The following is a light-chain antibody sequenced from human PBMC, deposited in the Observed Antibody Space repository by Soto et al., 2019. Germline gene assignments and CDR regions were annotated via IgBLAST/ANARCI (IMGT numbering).Light chain of an antibody. Sequence: QLVLTQPPSVSGAPGQRVTISCTGSSSNIGAGYDVHWYQQLPGTAPKLLIYGNSNRPSGVPDRFSGSKSGTSASLAITGLQAEDEADYYCQSREVFGGGTKVTVL. V-gene: IGLV1-40*01. CDR1: SSNIGAGYD. CDR2: GNS. J-gene: IGLJ2*01. CDR3: QSREV.